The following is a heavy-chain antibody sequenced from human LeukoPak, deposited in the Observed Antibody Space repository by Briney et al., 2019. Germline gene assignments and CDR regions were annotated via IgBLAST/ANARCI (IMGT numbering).Heavy chain of an antibody. CDR3: ARDGDYSNHGGYYYYYMGV. V-gene: IGHV3-64*01. D-gene: IGHD4-11*01. CDR2: ISSNGGST. Sequence: GGSLRLSCAASGFTFSSYAMHWVRQATGKGVEYGSAISSNGGSTYYANSVKGRFTISRDNSKNTLYLQMGSLRAEDMAVYYCARDGDYSNHGGYYYYYMGVWGKGTTVTVSS. CDR1: GFTFSSYA. J-gene: IGHJ6*03.